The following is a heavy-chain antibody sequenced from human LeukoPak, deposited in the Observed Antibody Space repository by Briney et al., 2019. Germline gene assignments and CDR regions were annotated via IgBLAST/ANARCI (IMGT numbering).Heavy chain of an antibody. CDR3: ARWGSYSYGYRYYFDY. CDR1: GYTFTGYY. D-gene: IGHD5-18*01. CDR2: INPNSGGT. Sequence: GASVKVSCKASGYTFTGYYMHWVRQAPGQGLEWMGWINPNSGGTNYAQKFQGRVTITADESTSTAYMELSSLRSEDTALYYCARWGSYSYGYRYYFDYWGQGTLVTVSS. J-gene: IGHJ4*02. V-gene: IGHV1-2*02.